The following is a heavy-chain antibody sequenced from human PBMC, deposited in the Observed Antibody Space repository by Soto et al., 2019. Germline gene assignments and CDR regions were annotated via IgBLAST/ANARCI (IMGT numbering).Heavy chain of an antibody. CDR3: ARVWSKVWPPTYGMDV. V-gene: IGHV1-46*01. CDR1: GYTFTNYY. J-gene: IGHJ6*02. D-gene: IGHD1-20*01. Sequence: GASVKVSCKASGYTFTNYYIHWVRQGPGQGLEWMGRITPSGGGTTYAQKFQGRVTMTKDTSRTTVYMELSSLTSEDTAVYYCARVWSKVWPPTYGMDVWGQGTTVTV. CDR2: ITPSGGGT.